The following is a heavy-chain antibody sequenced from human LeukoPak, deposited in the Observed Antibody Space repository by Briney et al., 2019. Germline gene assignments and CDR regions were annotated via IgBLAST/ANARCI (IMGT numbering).Heavy chain of an antibody. Sequence: GGSLRLSCAASGFTFSNYWIHWVRQAPGKGLVWVSRIDNAGSITTYADSVKGRFTISRGNAEKTLYLQMNSLRVEDTAVYYCVRSAFHAGSGNYYDYWGQGTLVTVSS. V-gene: IGHV3-74*03. D-gene: IGHD3-22*01. J-gene: IGHJ4*02. CDR3: VRSAFHAGSGNYYDY. CDR1: GFTFSNYW. CDR2: IDNAGSIT.